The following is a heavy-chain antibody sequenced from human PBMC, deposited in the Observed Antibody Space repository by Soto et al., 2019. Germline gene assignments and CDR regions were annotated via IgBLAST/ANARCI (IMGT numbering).Heavy chain of an antibody. Sequence: GGSLRLSCAASGFTFSNAWMSWVRQAPGKGLEWVGRIKSKTDGGTTDYAAPVKGRFTISRDDSKNTLYLQMNSLKTEDTAVYYCTTVGYSGYDLSYYYYYMDVWGKGTTVTVSS. CDR2: IKSKTDGGTT. V-gene: IGHV3-15*01. CDR1: GFTFSNAW. J-gene: IGHJ6*03. CDR3: TTVGYSGYDLSYYYYYMDV. D-gene: IGHD5-12*01.